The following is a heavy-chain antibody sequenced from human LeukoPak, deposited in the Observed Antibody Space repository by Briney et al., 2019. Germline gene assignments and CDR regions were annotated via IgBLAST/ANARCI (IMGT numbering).Heavy chain of an antibody. D-gene: IGHD3-10*01. Sequence: GGSLRLSCAASGFTFSSSAMSWVRQAPGKGLEWVSAISNNGGYTYYADSVQGRFTISRDNSKNTLYLQMNSLRAEDTAVYYCAKGFGEYSIELFDYWGQGTLVTVSS. CDR3: AKGFGEYSIELFDY. J-gene: IGHJ4*02. CDR1: GFTFSSSA. CDR2: ISNNGGYT. V-gene: IGHV3-23*01.